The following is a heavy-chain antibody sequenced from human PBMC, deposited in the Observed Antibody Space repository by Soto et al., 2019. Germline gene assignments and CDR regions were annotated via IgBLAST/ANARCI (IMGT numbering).Heavy chain of an antibody. CDR2: ISYSGSS. CDR1: GRSISSDSYY. V-gene: IGHV4-39*07. Sequence: SETLSLTCPLSGRSISSDSYYWGWIRQSPEKGLEWIASISYSGSSYYNPTLKSRLIISVDTSKSQFSLKLSSVTAADTAVYYCARRLYDFSATMDVWGQGTTVTVSS. D-gene: IGHD5-12*01. CDR3: ARRLYDFSATMDV. J-gene: IGHJ6*02.